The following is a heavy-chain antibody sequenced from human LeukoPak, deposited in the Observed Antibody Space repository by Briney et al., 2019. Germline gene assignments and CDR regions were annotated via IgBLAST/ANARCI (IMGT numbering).Heavy chain of an antibody. CDR1: GFTFSSYA. D-gene: IGHD3-22*01. J-gene: IGHJ3*02. V-gene: IGHV3-23*01. CDR2: FSGRGGST. CDR3: AKEARIVVVPFDDAFDI. Sequence: PGGSLRLSCAASGFTFSSYAMSRVRQAPGKGLEWVSAFSGRGGSTYYADSVKGRFTISRDNSKTTLYLQMNSMRAEDTAVYYCAKEARIVVVPFDDAFDIWGQGTMVTVSS.